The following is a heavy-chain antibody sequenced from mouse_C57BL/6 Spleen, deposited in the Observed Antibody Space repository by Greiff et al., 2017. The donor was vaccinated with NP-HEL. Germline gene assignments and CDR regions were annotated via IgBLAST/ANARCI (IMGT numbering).Heavy chain of an antibody. D-gene: IGHD1-1*01. Sequence: QVQLKQPGAELVMPGASVKLSCKASGYTFTSYWMHWVKQRPGQGLEWIGEIDPSDSYTNYNQKFKGKSTLTVDKSSSTAYMQLSSLTSEDSAVYYCARWGTTVVATRYFDVWGTGTTVTVSS. CDR3: ARWGTTVVATRYFDV. J-gene: IGHJ1*03. CDR1: GYTFTSYW. V-gene: IGHV1-69*01. CDR2: IDPSDSYT.